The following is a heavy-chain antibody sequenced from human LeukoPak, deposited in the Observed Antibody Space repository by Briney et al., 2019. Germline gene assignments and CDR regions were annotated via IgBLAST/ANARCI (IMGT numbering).Heavy chain of an antibody. CDR2: IYSSGST. CDR1: GGSFSGYY. J-gene: IGHJ4*02. D-gene: IGHD3-22*01. V-gene: IGHV4-4*07. CDR3: ARDSSGYWYSFDY. Sequence: PSETLSLTCAVYGGSFSGYYWSWIRQPAGKGLEWIGRIYSSGSTNYNPSLKSRVTMSVDTSKNQFSLKLSSVTAADTAVYYCARDSSGYWYSFDYWGQGTLVTVSS.